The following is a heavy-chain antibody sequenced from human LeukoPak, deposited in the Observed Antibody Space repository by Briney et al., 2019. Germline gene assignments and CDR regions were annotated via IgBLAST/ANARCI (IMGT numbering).Heavy chain of an antibody. CDR2: TYYRSWWWH. V-gene: IGHV6-1*01. CDR1: GDSVSSIDAA. J-gene: IGHJ4*02. D-gene: IGHD1-20*01. Sequence: SQTLSLTCAISGDSVSSIDAAWNWIRHSPSRGLEWLGVTYYRSWWWHEYEEGVRSRIDINPDTSKNQFSPQLNSVTPEDTAVYYCARVGTSNWDGRGPFYFDFWGQGTPVTVSS. CDR3: ARVGTSNWDGRGPFYFDF.